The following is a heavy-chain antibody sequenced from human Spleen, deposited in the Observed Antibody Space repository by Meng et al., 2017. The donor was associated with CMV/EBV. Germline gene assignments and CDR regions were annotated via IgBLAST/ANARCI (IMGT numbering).Heavy chain of an antibody. CDR1: TGSVSSGSFY. Sequence: SETLSLTCTVSTGSVSSGSFYWGWIRQPPGKGLEWIGYMYYIGSAKYNPSLKSRVTISVDTSKNQFSLNLSSVTAADTAVYYCARGQDYYDSSGYYPSYYFDYWGQGTLVTVSS. V-gene: IGHV4-61*01. CDR3: ARGQDYYDSSGYYPSYYFDY. D-gene: IGHD3-22*01. CDR2: MYYIGSA. J-gene: IGHJ4*02.